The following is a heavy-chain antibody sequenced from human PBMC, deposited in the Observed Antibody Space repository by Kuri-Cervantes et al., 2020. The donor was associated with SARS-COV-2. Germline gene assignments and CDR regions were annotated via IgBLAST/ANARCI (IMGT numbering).Heavy chain of an antibody. J-gene: IGHJ4*02. V-gene: IGHV3-23*01. CDR1: GFTFSSYA. Sequence: GGSLRLSCAASGFTFSSYAMSWVRRAPGKGLEWVSAISGSGGSTYYADSVKGRFTISRDNSKNTLYLQMNSLRAEDTAVYYCARDHGDYYFDYWGQGTLVTVSS. CDR3: ARDHGDYYFDY. D-gene: IGHD4-17*01. CDR2: ISGSGGST.